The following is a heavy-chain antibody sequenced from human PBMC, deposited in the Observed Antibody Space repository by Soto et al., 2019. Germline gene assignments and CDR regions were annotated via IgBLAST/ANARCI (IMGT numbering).Heavy chain of an antibody. V-gene: IGHV3-74*01. D-gene: IGHD3-10*01. CDR3: TRGGSGTYLLGY. CDR1: WGTISGYG. Sequence: WGSLRLSYRAAWGTISGYGGHRVSQDPGKGLVWVSRIKGDESSTSYADSVKGRFTISRDNAKNTLYLQMNSLRAEETALYCCTRGGSGTYLLGYWGQGLLLTVSS. J-gene: IGHJ4*02. CDR2: IKGDESST.